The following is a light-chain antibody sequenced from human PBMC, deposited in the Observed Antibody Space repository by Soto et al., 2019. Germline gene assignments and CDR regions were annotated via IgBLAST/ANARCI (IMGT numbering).Light chain of an antibody. J-gene: IGKJ1*01. Sequence: NQVNQSPSSLSATVGDRVPITCRASQSISSYLNWYQQKPGKAPKLLIYAASSLQSGVPSRFSGSGSGTDFTLTISSLQPEDFATYYCQQSYSTPQTFGQGAKVDI. CDR3: QQSYSTPQT. CDR2: AAS. CDR1: QSISSY. V-gene: IGKV1-39*01.